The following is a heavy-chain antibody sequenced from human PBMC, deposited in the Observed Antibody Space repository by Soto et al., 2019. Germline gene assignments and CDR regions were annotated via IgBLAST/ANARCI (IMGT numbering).Heavy chain of an antibody. D-gene: IGHD3-16*01. CDR3: ARVGAASRNYYYYGVDV. CDR2: ISDGGST. V-gene: IGHV4-59*01. CDR1: GGSIYTYY. J-gene: IGHJ6*02. Sequence: SETLSLTCNVSGGSIYTYYWNWIRQSPGKGLEWIGYISDGGSTHYNPSLKSRVTISLDTSKKQFSLRVTSVTAADTAIYYCARVGAASRNYYYYGVDVWGQGTTVTVSS.